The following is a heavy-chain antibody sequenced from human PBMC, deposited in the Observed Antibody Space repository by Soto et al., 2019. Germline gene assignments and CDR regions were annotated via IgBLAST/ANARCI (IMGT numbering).Heavy chain of an antibody. CDR1: GISLSTSGVG. Sequence: VKGSGPTLVKPTQTLTLTCSLSGISLSTSGVGLGWIRQTPGKALEWLALIYWNDDKHYTPSLKSRLTITKDTSKNQAVLTMTNMDPVDTATYYCARGLATLPVFAFDVWGQGTVVTVSS. CDR2: IYWNDDK. D-gene: IGHD6-6*01. CDR3: ARGLATLPVFAFDV. J-gene: IGHJ3*01. V-gene: IGHV2-5*01.